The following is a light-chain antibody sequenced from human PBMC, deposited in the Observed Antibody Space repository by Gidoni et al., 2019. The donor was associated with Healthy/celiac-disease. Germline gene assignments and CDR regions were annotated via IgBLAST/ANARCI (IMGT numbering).Light chain of an antibody. Sequence: EILFTQSTCTLSLSPGERATLYCRASQSVSSSYLAWYQQKLGQAPRLLIYGASSRATGIPDRFSGSGSGTDFTLTISRLEPEDFAVYYCQQYGSSPPLTFGGGTKVEIK. J-gene: IGKJ4*01. V-gene: IGKV3-20*01. CDR3: QQYGSSPPLT. CDR1: QSVSSSY. CDR2: GAS.